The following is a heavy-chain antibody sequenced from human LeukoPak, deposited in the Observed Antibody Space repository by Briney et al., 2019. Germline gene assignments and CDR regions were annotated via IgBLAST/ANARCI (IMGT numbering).Heavy chain of an antibody. J-gene: IGHJ4*02. Sequence: ASLKVSCKASGYTFTVYYMHWVRQAPGQGLEWMGWINPNSGGTNYAQKFQGRVTMTRDTSISTAYMELSRLRSDDTAVYYCARDGGGLNDIHADYWGQGTLVTVSS. V-gene: IGHV1-2*02. CDR3: ARDGGGLNDIHADY. CDR1: GYTFTVYY. CDR2: INPNSGGT. D-gene: IGHD3-9*01.